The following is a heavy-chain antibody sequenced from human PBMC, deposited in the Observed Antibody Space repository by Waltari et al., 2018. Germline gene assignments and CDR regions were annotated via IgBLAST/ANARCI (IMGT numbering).Heavy chain of an antibody. V-gene: IGHV3-48*04. Sequence: EVQLVESGGGLVQPGGSLRLSCAASGFTFSSYSMNWVRQAPGKGREWVAYISSSSGTIYYADSVKGRFTISRDNAKNSLYLLMNSLRAEDTAVYYCARRYSSGFDYWGQGTLVTVSS. CDR3: ARRYSSGFDY. J-gene: IGHJ4*02. D-gene: IGHD6-19*01. CDR1: GFTFSSYS. CDR2: ISSSSGTI.